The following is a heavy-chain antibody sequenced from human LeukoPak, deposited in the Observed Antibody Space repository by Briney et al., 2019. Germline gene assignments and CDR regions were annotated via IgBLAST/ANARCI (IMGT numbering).Heavy chain of an antibody. CDR1: GFTFSSYS. CDR3: AAKYELTKV. D-gene: IGHD3-3*01. Sequence: GGSLRLSCAASGFTFSSYSMNWVRQAPGKGLEWVSVIYSGGSTYYADSVKGRFTISRDNSKNTLYLQMNSLRAEDTAVYYCAAKYELTKVWGQGTLVTVSS. V-gene: IGHV3-66*01. CDR2: IYSGGST. J-gene: IGHJ4*02.